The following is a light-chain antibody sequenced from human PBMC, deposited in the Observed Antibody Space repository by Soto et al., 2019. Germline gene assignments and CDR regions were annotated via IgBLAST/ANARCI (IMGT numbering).Light chain of an antibody. Sequence: EIVLTQSPATLSLSPGERATLSCRASQSVSNYLAWYQQKPGKAPRLLIYDTSNRATGIPARFSGSGSGTDFTLTISSLEPEDFAVYYCQHRSNWPMYTFGQGTQLESK. CDR2: DTS. J-gene: IGKJ2*01. CDR3: QHRSNWPMYT. V-gene: IGKV3-11*01. CDR1: QSVSNY.